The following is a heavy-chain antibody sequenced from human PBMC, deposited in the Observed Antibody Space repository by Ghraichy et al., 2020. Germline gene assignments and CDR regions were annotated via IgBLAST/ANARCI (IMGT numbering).Heavy chain of an antibody. CDR3: ARWYYDSSGRGFDY. V-gene: IGHV4-34*01. J-gene: IGHJ4*02. CDR1: GGSFSGYY. CDR2: INHSGST. D-gene: IGHD3-22*01. Sequence: SETLSLTCAVYGGSFSGYYWSWIRQPPGKGLEWIGEINHSGSTNYNPSLKSRVTISVDTSKNQFSLKLSSVTAADTAVYYCARWYYDSSGRGFDYWGQGTLVTVSS.